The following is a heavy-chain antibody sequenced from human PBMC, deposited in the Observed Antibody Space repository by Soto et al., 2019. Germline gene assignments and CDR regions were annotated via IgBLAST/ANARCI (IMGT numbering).Heavy chain of an antibody. CDR3: AKTYIPTFNYYYYGMDV. V-gene: IGHV3-9*01. J-gene: IGHJ6*02. CDR1: GFTFDDYA. CDR2: ISWNSGSI. D-gene: IGHD3-16*01. Sequence: GGSLRLSCAASGFTFDDYAMHWVRQAPGKGLGWVSGISWNSGSIGYADSVKGRFTISRDNAKNSLYLQMNSLRAEDTALYYCAKTYIPTFNYYYYGMDVWGQGTTVTV.